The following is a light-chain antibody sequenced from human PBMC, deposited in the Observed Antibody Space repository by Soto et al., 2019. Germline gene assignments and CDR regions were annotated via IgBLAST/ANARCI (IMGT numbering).Light chain of an antibody. CDR1: QSISSN. Sequence: EIVMTQSPATLSASPGEGATLSCRASQSISSNLAWYQQKPGQAPRLLIYGASTRATGIPARFSGSGSGTEFTLTISSLQSEDFAVYDCQQYNDWPPTFGQGTRLEIK. J-gene: IGKJ5*01. V-gene: IGKV3-15*01. CDR2: GAS. CDR3: QQYNDWPPT.